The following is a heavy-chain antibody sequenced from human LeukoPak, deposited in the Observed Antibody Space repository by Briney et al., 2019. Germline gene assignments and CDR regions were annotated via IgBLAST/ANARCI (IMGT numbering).Heavy chain of an antibody. D-gene: IGHD3-16*02. CDR2: IIPIFGIA. Sequence: ASVKVSCKASGGTFSSYAISWVRQAPGQGLEWMGRIIPIFGIANYAQKFQGRVTITADKSTSTAYMELSSLRSEDTAVYSCASSDGAYDYVWGSYRPWLNWGQGTLVTVSS. V-gene: IGHV1-69*04. J-gene: IGHJ4*02. CDR1: GGTFSSYA. CDR3: ASSDGAYDYVWGSYRPWLN.